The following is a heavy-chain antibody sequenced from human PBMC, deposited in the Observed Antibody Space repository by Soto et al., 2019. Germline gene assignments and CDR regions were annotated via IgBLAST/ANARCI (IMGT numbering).Heavy chain of an antibody. CDR2: ISGSGGST. J-gene: IGHJ5*02. V-gene: IGHV3-23*01. CDR3: AKGYGDYTSNWFDP. Sequence: PGGSLRLSCAASGFTFSDFWMTWVRQAPGKGLEWVSAISGSGGSTYYADSVKGRFTISRDNSKNTLYLQMNSLRAEDTAVYYCAKGYGDYTSNWFDPWGQGTLVTVS. D-gene: IGHD4-17*01. CDR1: GFTFSDFW.